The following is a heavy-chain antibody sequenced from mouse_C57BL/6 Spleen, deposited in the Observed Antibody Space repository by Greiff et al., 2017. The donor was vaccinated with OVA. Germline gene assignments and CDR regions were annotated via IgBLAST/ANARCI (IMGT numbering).Heavy chain of an antibody. CDR1: GYTFTDYE. Sequence: QVQLKESGAELVRPGASVTLSCKASGYTFTDYEMHWVKQTPVHGLEWIGAIDPETGGTAYNQKFKGKAILTADKSSSTAYMELRSLTSEDSAVYYCTKSQPLRAWFAYWGQGTLVTVSA. CDR2: IDPETGGT. CDR3: TKSQPLRAWFAY. V-gene: IGHV1-15*01. J-gene: IGHJ3*01.